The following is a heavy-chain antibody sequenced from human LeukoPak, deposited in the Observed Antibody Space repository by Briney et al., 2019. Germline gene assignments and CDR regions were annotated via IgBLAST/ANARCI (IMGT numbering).Heavy chain of an antibody. V-gene: IGHV4-34*01. D-gene: IGHD6-13*01. J-gene: IGHJ4*02. CDR1: GYSISTGRY. CDR3: ARYNKSSWYFFDY. Sequence: SETLSLTCAVSGYSISTGRYWGWIRQPPGKGLEWIGEINHSGSTNYNPSLKSRVTISVDTSKNQFSLKLSSVTAADTAVYYCARYNKSSWYFFDYWGQGTLVTVSS. CDR2: INHSGST.